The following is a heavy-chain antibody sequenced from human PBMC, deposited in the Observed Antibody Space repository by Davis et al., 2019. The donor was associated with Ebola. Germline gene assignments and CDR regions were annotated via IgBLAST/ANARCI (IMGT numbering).Heavy chain of an antibody. CDR3: AKEIAVAGIYYYYGMDV. J-gene: IGHJ6*02. CDR1: GFTFSSYS. D-gene: IGHD6-19*01. Sequence: GESLKISCAASGFTFSSYSMNWVRQAPGKGLEWVAVIWYDGSNKYYADSVKGRLTISRDNSKNTLYLQMNSLRAEDTAVYYCAKEIAVAGIYYYYGMDVWGQGTTVTVSS. CDR2: IWYDGSNK. V-gene: IGHV3-30*02.